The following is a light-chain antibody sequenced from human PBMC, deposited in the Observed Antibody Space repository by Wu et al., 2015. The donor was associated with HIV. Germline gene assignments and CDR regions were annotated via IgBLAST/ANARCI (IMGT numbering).Light chain of an antibody. Sequence: DIVLTQSPASLSLSPGERVTLSCRASQNVNNYLAWYQQKPGQAPRLLIYDASNRAKGIPTRFTGSGSGTDFSLTISSLEPEDFTIYYCQQRRTWPPTFGQGTRLEIK. J-gene: IGKJ5*01. CDR3: QQRRTWPPT. V-gene: IGKV3-11*01. CDR1: QNVNNY. CDR2: DAS.